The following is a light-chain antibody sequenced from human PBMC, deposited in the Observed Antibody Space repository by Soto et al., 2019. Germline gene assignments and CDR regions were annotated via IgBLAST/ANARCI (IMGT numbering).Light chain of an antibody. CDR2: GAS. V-gene: IGKV3-15*01. J-gene: IGKJ4*01. CDR3: QQYNNWPPLT. CDR1: QSVSGN. Sequence: EIVLTPSQDTLSLSPGEIASLSCRASQSVSGNLAWYQQTPGQAPRLLIYGASTRATGIPARFSGSGSGTEFTLTISSLLSEDFAVYYCQQYNNWPPLTFGGGTKVDIK.